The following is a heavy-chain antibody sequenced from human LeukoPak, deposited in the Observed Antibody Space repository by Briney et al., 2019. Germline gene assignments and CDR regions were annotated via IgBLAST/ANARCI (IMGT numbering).Heavy chain of an antibody. CDR2: VDPEDGET. J-gene: IGHJ2*01. CDR1: GYTFTDYY. D-gene: IGHD1-26*01. V-gene: IGHV1-69-2*01. Sequence: ASVKVSCKVSGYTFTDYYMHWVQQAPGKGLEWMGLVDPEDGETVYAEKFQGRATITADTSTDTAYMELSSLRSEDTAVYYCATDFHSGSYGNWYFDLWGRGTLVTVSS. CDR3: ATDFHSGSYGNWYFDL.